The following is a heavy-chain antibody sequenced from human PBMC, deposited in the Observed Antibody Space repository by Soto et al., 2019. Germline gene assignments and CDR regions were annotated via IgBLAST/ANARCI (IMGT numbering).Heavy chain of an antibody. Sequence: QVQLVESGGGVVQPGRSLRLSCAASGFTFSSYGMHWVRQAPGKGLEWVAVISYDGGNKYYGDSVKGRFTISRDNPKNTLYLQMNSLRPEETAVYYCAKVTGYCSSSSCSREYYYYYGLDVWGQGTTVTVSS. V-gene: IGHV3-30*18. D-gene: IGHD2-2*01. J-gene: IGHJ6*02. CDR1: GFTFSSYG. CDR3: AKVTGYCSSSSCSREYYYYYGLDV. CDR2: ISYDGGNK.